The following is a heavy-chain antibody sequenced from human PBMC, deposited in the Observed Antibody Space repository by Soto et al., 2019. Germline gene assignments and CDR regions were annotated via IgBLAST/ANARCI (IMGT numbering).Heavy chain of an antibody. CDR2: ISAYNGNT. CDR1: GYTFTSYG. D-gene: IGHD6-19*01. V-gene: IGHV1-18*04. CDR3: ATDFLGYQGYSSGTLSDY. J-gene: IGHJ4*02. Sequence: ASVKVSCKASGYTFTSYGISWVRQAPGQGLEWMGWISAYNGNTNYAQKLQGRVTMTTDTSTSTAYMELRSLRSDDTAVYYCATDFLGYQGYSSGTLSDYWGQGTLVTVSS.